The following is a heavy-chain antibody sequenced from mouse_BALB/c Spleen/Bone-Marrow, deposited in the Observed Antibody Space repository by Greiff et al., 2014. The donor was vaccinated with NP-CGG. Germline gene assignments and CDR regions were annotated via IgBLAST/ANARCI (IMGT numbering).Heavy chain of an antibody. Sequence: VMLVESGPGLVAPSQSLSITCTISGFSLTNYGVHWVRQPPGKGLEWLVVIWSDGSTTYNSALKSRMSISKDNSKSQVFLKMNSLQTDDTAMYYCARHRYYAMDYWGQGTSVTVSS. CDR3: ARHRYYAMDY. J-gene: IGHJ4*01. CDR2: IWSDGST. V-gene: IGHV2-6-1*01. CDR1: GFSLTNYG.